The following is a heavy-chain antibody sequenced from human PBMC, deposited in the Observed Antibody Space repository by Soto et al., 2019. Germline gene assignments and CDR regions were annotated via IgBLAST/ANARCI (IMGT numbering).Heavy chain of an antibody. CDR3: ARVTIFGVVITNYYYYGMDV. Sequence: SETLSLTCTVSGGSFSPNYWAWIRQPPGKGLEWIGYIYYSGSTNYNPSLKSRVTISVDTSKNQFSLKLSSVTAADTAVYYCARVTIFGVVITNYYYYGMDVWGQGTTVTVSS. J-gene: IGHJ6*02. CDR1: GGSFSPNY. CDR2: IYYSGST. D-gene: IGHD3-3*01. V-gene: IGHV4-59*01.